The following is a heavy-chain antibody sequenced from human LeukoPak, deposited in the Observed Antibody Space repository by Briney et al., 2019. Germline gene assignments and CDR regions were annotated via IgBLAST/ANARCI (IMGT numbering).Heavy chain of an antibody. D-gene: IGHD2-15*01. CDR3: ARTPWPDGGNDY. Sequence: PXETLSLTCAVYGGSFSGYYWSWIRQPPGKGLEWIGEINHSGSTNYNPSLKSRVTISVDTSKNQFSLKLSSVTAADTAVYYCARTPWPDGGNDYWGQGTLVTVSS. V-gene: IGHV4-34*01. CDR2: INHSGST. J-gene: IGHJ4*02. CDR1: GGSFSGYY.